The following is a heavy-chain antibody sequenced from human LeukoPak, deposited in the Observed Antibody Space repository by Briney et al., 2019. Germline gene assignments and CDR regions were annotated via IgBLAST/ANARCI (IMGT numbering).Heavy chain of an antibody. V-gene: IGHV1-18*01. Sequence: RASVKVSCTASGYTFTSYGISWVRQAPGQGLEWMGWISAYNVNTNYAQKLQGRVTITTDTSTSTPYMQLRSLRADDTAVYYCARYGDGDYWGQGTLVTVSS. J-gene: IGHJ4*02. CDR3: ARYGDGDY. D-gene: IGHD4-17*01. CDR2: ISAYNVNT. CDR1: GYTFTSYG.